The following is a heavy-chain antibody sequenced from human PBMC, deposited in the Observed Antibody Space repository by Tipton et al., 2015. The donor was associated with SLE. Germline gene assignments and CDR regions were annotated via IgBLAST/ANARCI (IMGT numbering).Heavy chain of an antibody. CDR3: ARSAGYGSSWAHFDY. Sequence: LRLSCSVSSGSISSYYWSWIRQPPGKGLEWIGYIFYSGSTNYNPSLKSRVTMSVDTSKNQFSLKLSSVTAADTAVYYCARSAGYGSSWAHFDYWGQGTLVTVSS. CDR1: SGSISSYY. CDR2: IFYSGST. J-gene: IGHJ4*02. V-gene: IGHV4-59*01. D-gene: IGHD6-13*01.